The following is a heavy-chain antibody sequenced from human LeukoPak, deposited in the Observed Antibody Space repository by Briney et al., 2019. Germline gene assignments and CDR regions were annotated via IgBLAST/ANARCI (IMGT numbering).Heavy chain of an antibody. J-gene: IGHJ4*02. CDR3: ARGGGPYYDISSDHYFNYFDY. CDR1: GFMFRDYY. Sequence: GGSLRLSCAASGFMFRDYYMNWIRQAPGKGLEWVSYTSSSGSTIYYADSVKGRFTISRDNAKNSLFLEMNSLRPEDTAVYYCARGGGPYYDISSDHYFNYFDYWGQGTLVTVSS. V-gene: IGHV3-11*01. D-gene: IGHD3-3*01. CDR2: TSSSGSTI.